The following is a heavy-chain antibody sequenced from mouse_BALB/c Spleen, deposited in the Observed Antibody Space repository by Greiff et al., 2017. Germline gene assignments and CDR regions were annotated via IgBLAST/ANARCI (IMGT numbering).Heavy chain of an antibody. J-gene: IGHJ4*01. V-gene: IGHV1S56*01. CDR3: ARGVYYDAMDY. Sequence: VQLQQSGPELVKPGASVRISCKASGYTFTSYYIHWVKQRPGQGLEWIGWIYPGNVNTKYNEKFKGKATLTADKSSSTAYMQLSSLTSEDSAVYFCARGVYYDAMDYWGQGTSVTVSS. CDR2: IYPGNVNT. CDR1: GYTFTSYY.